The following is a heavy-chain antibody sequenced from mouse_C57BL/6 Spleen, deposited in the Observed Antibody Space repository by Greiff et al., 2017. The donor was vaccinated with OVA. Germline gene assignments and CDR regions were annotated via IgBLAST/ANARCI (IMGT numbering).Heavy chain of an antibody. CDR2: IYWDDAK. Sequence: QVPLQVSGPGILQSSQTLSLSCSFSGFSLSTSGMGVSWIRQPSGMGLEWLSHIYWDDAKRYNPSLKSRLTISKDNSRSQVYLEITRVNTADTATYYCARNNYGSSYEADWGKGTLVTVSA. J-gene: IGHJ3*01. D-gene: IGHD1-1*01. CDR3: ARNNYGSSYEAD. CDR1: GFSLSTSGMG. V-gene: IGHV8-12*01.